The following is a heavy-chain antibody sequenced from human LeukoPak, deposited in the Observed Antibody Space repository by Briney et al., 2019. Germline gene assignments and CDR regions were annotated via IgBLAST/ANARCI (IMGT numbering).Heavy chain of an antibody. V-gene: IGHV3-11*04. D-gene: IGHD1/OR15-1a*01. CDR3: ASPVTTGHDAFDI. CDR2: ISSSSSTI. J-gene: IGHJ3*02. CDR1: GFTFSDYY. Sequence: GGSLRLSCAASGFTFSDYYMSWIRQAPGKGLEWVSYISSSSSTIYYADSVKGRFTISRDNAKNSLYLQMNSLRAEDTAVYYCASPVTTGHDAFDIWGQGTMVTVSS.